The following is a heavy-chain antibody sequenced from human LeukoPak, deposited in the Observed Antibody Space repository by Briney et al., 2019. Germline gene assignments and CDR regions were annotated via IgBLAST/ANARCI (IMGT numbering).Heavy chain of an antibody. J-gene: IGHJ3*02. CDR2: IIVNSNTI. V-gene: IGHV3-48*04. Sequence: GGSLRLSCAASGFTFTTYTMNWVRQAPGKGLEGISYIIVNSNTIWYADSVRGRFIISRDNAGNSLYLQMNSLRAEDTALYYCVRDFAYAFDIWGQGTMVTVSS. CDR3: VRDFAYAFDI. CDR1: GFTFTTYT. D-gene: IGHD2-21*01.